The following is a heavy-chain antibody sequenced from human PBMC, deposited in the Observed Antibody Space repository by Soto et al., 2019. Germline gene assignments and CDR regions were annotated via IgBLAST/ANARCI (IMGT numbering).Heavy chain of an antibody. J-gene: IGHJ6*02. CDR1: GGSFSGYY. CDR3: GRGSSLEWRTYYYSCMDV. Sequence: SETLSLTCAVYGGSFSGYYWSWIRQPPGKGLEWIGEINHSGSTNYNPSLRSRVTISVDTSQNQFSLKLSSLTAADTAVYYWGRGSSLEWRTYYYSCMDVWAPGTLLTASS. CDR2: INHSGST. D-gene: IGHD6-6*01. V-gene: IGHV4-34*01.